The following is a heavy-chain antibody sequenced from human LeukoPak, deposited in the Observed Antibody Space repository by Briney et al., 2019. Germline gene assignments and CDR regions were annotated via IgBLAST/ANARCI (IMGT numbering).Heavy chain of an antibody. CDR2: ISSSSSYI. CDR3: CITMVRGVSSHLDY. J-gene: IGHJ4*02. V-gene: IGHV3-21*01. Sequence: GGSLRLSCAASGFTFSSYSMNWVRQAPGKGLEWVSSISSSSSYIYYADSVKGRFTISRDNAKNSLYLQMNSLRAEDTSVYYCCITMVRGVSSHLDYWGQGTLVTVSS. D-gene: IGHD3-10*01. CDR1: GFTFSSYS.